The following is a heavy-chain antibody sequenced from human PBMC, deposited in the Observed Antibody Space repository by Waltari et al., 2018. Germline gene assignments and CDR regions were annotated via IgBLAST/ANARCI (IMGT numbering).Heavy chain of an antibody. CDR3: ARDCIAAAGTPPNWYFDL. CDR2: LYTSGRT. Sequence: QVQLQESGPGLVKPSETLSLTCTVSGGSISSYYWSWIRQPAGQGLAWIGRLYTSGRTNYNPSRKSRVTMSVDTSKNQFSLKLSSVTAADTAVYYCARDCIAAAGTPPNWYFDLWGRGTLVTVSS. J-gene: IGHJ2*01. CDR1: GGSISSYY. V-gene: IGHV4-4*07. D-gene: IGHD6-13*01.